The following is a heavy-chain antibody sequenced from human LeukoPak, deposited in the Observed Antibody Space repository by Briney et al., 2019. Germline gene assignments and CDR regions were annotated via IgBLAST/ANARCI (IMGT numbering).Heavy chain of an antibody. CDR3: ARLGDCSGGSCYPASWWFDP. J-gene: IGHJ5*02. V-gene: IGHV5-10-1*01. CDR2: IDPSDSST. CDR1: GYRFTSYW. Sequence: GDSLKIPCKGSGYRFTSYWISWARQMPGKGLEWMGRIDPSDSSTNYSPSFQGHVTISADKSISTAYLQWSSLKASDTAMYYCARLGDCSGGSCYPASWWFDPWGQGTLVTVSS. D-gene: IGHD2-15*01.